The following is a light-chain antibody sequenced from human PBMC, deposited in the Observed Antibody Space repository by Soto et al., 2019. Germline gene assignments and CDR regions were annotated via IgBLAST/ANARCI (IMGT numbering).Light chain of an antibody. CDR3: QSYDSSLTECV. Sequence: QSALTQPPSVSGAPGQRITISCTGSSSNIGAGYDVHWYQQLPGTAPKLLIHGNSNRPSGVPDRFSGSKSGTSASLAITGLQADDEADYYCQSYDSSLTECVFGSGTKVTVL. CDR2: GNS. CDR1: SSNIGAGYD. V-gene: IGLV1-40*01. J-gene: IGLJ1*01.